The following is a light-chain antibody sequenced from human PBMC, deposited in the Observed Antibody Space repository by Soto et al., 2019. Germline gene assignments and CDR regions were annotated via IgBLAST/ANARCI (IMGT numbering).Light chain of an antibody. CDR3: QSYDTNNRGVV. CDR2: EDN. Sequence: LTQPHSVSESPGKTITISCTRSSGSIASNYVQWYQQRPGSAPTTVIYEDNQRPSGVPDRFSGSIDSSSNSASLTISGLKTEDEADYYCQSYDTNNRGVVFGGGTKLTVL. V-gene: IGLV6-57*04. CDR1: SGSIASNY. J-gene: IGLJ2*01.